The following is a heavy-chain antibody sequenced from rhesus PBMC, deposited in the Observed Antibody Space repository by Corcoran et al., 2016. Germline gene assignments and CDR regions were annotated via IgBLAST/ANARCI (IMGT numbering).Heavy chain of an antibody. Sequence: QVQLQESGPGLVKPSATLSLTCPVSGGSISDRYYWRWSRPPPGRGMVWMGRIYGRGGSTNYNPSHKSRVTISRDTSKNQFSLKLSSVTAADTAVYYCARAGTVTGYWYFDLWGPGTPITISS. V-gene: IGHV4-106*01. J-gene: IGHJ2*01. CDR2: IYGRGGST. CDR3: ARAGTVTGYWYFDL. CDR1: GGSISDRYY. D-gene: IGHD5-24*01.